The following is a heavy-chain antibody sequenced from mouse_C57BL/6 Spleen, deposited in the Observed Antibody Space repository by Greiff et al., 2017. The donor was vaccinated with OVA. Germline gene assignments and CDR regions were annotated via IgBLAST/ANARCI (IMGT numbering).Heavy chain of an antibody. CDR2: IWSGGGT. D-gene: IGHD2-5*01. CDR3: ARTYSKGNYAMDY. Sequence: QVQLKASGPGLVQPSQSLSITCTVSGFSLTGYGVHWVRQSPGKGLEWLGVIWSGGGTDYNAAFIYRLSISKDNSKTQVFFKMNSRQSDDTAIYYCARTYSKGNYAMDYWGQGTSVTVSS. CDR1: GFSLTGYG. V-gene: IGHV2-2*01. J-gene: IGHJ4*01.